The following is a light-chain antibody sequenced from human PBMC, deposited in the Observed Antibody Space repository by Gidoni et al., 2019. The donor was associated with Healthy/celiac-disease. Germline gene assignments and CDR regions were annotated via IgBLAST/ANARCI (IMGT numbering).Light chain of an antibody. CDR2: EVS. CDR1: SSDVGGYNY. CDR3: SSYTSSSTLNVV. J-gene: IGLJ2*01. V-gene: IGLV2-14*01. Sequence: QSALTQPASVTGSPGQANTISCTGTSSDVGGYNYVSWYQQHPGKATKLMIYEVSNRPSGVSNRFSGSKSGNTASLTISGLQAEDEADYYCSSYTSSSTLNVVFGGGTKLTVL.